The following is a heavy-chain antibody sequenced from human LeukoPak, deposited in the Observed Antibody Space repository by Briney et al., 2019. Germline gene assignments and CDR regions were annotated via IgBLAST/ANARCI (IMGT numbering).Heavy chain of an antibody. CDR3: AAVIVGATPSAFDY. CDR1: GGSISSSNW. CDR2: IYHSGST. D-gene: IGHD1-26*01. V-gene: IGHV4-4*02. J-gene: IGHJ4*02. Sequence: MPSGTLSLTCAVSGGSISSSNWWSWVRQPPGKGLEWIGEIYHSGSTNYNPSLKSRVTISVDKSKNQFSLKLSSVTAADTAVYYCAAVIVGATPSAFDYWGQGTLVTVSS.